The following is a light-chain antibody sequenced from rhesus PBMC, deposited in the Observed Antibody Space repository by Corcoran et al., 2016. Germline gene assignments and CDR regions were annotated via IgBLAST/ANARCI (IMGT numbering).Light chain of an antibody. CDR3: QQYRTWPYS. J-gene: IGKJ2*01. CDR2: ASA. Sequence: EIVMTQSPATLSLSPGERATLSCRASQGGGRYRAWYQQKPEQAPRLLIYASASRATGIPDRFSGIGSWTDLTLTISSLEPGDFSVYYCQQYRTWPYSFGQGTKVGIK. V-gene: IGKV3S9*01. CDR1: QGGGRY.